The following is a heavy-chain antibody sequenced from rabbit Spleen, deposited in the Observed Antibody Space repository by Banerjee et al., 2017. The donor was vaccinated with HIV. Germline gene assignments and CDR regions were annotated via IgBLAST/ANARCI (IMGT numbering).Heavy chain of an antibody. CDR2: IYAGSSGNT. D-gene: IGHD6-1*01. Sequence: QEQLVESGGGLVKPEGSLTLTCKASGFSFSDRDVMCWVRQAPGKGLEWIACIYAGSSGNTYYASWAKGRFTISKTSSTTVTLQMTSLTAADTATYFCARDADSDNSYQMKNFNLWGPGTLVTVS. J-gene: IGHJ6*01. CDR1: GFSFSDRDV. V-gene: IGHV1S45*01. CDR3: ARDADSDNSYQMKNFNL.